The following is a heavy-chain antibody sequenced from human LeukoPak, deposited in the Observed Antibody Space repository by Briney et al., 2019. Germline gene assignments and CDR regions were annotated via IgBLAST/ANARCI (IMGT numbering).Heavy chain of an antibody. V-gene: IGHV3-15*01. CDR2: IKRKSDGGAT. Sequence: PGGSLRLSCAASGFTFSNAWMSWVRQAPGKGLEWVGRIKRKSDGGATDYAAPVKGRFTISRDDSKNTLYLQMNSLKTEDTALYYCTKEDYGNYASPHWGQGTLVTVSS. J-gene: IGHJ4*02. CDR3: TKEDYGNYASPH. CDR1: GFTFSNAW. D-gene: IGHD4-11*01.